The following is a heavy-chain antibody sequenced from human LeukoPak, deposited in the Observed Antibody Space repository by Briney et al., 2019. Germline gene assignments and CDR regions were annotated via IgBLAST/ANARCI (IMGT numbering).Heavy chain of an antibody. CDR3: AKDKGIAVAGTGFDY. V-gene: IGHV3-33*06. J-gene: IGHJ4*02. CDR1: GFTFDDYG. Sequence: PGGSLRLSCAASGFTFDDYGMHWVRQAPGKGLEWVAVIWYDGSNKYYADSVKGRFTISRDNSKNTLYLQMNSLRAGDTAVYYCAKDKGIAVAGTGFDYWGQGTLVSVSS. CDR2: IWYDGSNK. D-gene: IGHD6-19*01.